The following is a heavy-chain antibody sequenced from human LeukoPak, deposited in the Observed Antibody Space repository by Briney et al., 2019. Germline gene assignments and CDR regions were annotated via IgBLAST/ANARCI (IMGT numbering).Heavy chain of an antibody. CDR3: AREETAGYYFDY. D-gene: IGHD6-13*01. V-gene: IGHV6-1*01. J-gene: IGHJ4*02. Sequence: SQTLSLTCAISGDSVSSNSAAWRWIRQSPSRGLEWLGRAYYRSKWYNNYAVSVKSRITINPDTSKNQFSLQLNSVTHEDTAVYYCAREETAGYYFDYWGQGTLVTVSS. CDR1: GDSVSSNSAA. CDR2: AYYRSKWYN.